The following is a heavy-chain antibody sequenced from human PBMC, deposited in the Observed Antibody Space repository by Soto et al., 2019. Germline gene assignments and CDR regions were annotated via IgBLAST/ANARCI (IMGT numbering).Heavy chain of an antibody. CDR3: AKDADYYSSSGYYIFDY. CDR2: VTHDGSNK. Sequence: QVPLVESGGGVVEPERSLRLSCEASGFIFSSYGMHWVRQAPGKGLEWVAVVTHDGSNKKYVDSVEGRFTISRDNSKNTLYLRMNSLRAEDTAVDYCAKDADYYSSSGYYIFDYWGQGTLVTVSS. CDR1: GFIFSSYG. D-gene: IGHD3-22*01. V-gene: IGHV3-30*18. J-gene: IGHJ4*02.